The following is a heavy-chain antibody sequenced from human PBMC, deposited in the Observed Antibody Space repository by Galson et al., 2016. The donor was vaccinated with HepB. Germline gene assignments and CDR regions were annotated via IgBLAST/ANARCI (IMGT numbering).Heavy chain of an antibody. CDR1: GFTFDDYA. J-gene: IGHJ5*02. D-gene: IGHD4-17*01. CDR2: ISWSGDSV. V-gene: IGHV3-9*01. Sequence: SLRLSCAASGFTFDDYAMHWVRQAPGKGLEWVSGISWSGDSVLYADSMKGRFTISRDNAKNSLYLQMDSLRAEDTAVYYCARSGEPSWGQGTLVTVSS. CDR3: ARSGEPS.